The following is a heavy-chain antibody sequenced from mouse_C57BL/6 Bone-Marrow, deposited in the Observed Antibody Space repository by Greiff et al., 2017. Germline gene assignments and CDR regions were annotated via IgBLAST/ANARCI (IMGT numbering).Heavy chain of an antibody. CDR1: GFNIKDDY. J-gene: IGHJ4*01. CDR2: IDPENGDT. CDR3: TTRGSSFYYAMDY. D-gene: IGHD1-1*01. V-gene: IGHV14-4*01. Sequence: VHVKQSGAELVRPGASVKLSCTASGFNIKDDYMHWVKQRPEQGLEWIGWIDPENGDTEYASKFQGKATITADTSSNTAYLQLSSLTSEDTAVYYCTTRGSSFYYAMDYWGQGTSVTVSS.